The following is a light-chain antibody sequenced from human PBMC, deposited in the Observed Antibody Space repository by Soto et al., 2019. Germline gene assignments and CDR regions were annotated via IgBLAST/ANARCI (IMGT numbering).Light chain of an antibody. CDR2: AAP. CDR3: QKSNSAPRT. CDR1: QGITNN. J-gene: IGKJ1*01. V-gene: IGKV1-27*01. Sequence: DIQMTQSPSSLSAYVGDRVTITCRASQGITNNLAWYQQKPGKVPKLLIYAAPTLQSGVPSRFSGSGSGTDFTLTISSLQPEDVATYYCQKSNSAPRTFGQGTKVEIK.